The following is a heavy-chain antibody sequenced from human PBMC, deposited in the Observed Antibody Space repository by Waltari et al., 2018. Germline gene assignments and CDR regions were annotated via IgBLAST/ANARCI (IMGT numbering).Heavy chain of an antibody. CDR1: GFPFSSYP. V-gene: IGHV3-23*03. D-gene: IGHD3-16*01. J-gene: IGHJ3*02. Sequence: EVQLLESGGGLVQPGGSLRLSCAASGFPFSSYPMSWVRQAPGKGLEWVSVIYSGGSTYYADSVKGRFTISRDNSKNTLYLQMNSLRAEDTAVYYCAKHEDLGAFDIWGQGTMVTVSS. CDR2: IYSGGST. CDR3: AKHEDLGAFDI.